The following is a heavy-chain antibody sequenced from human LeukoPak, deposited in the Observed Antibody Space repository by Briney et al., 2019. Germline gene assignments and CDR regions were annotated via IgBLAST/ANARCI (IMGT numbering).Heavy chain of an antibody. J-gene: IGHJ5*02. Sequence: PSETLSLTCAVYGGSFSGYYWSWIRQPPGKGLEWIGEINHSGSTNYNPSLKSRVTISVDTSKNQFSLKLSSVTAADTAVYYCARGLIVVVPAAISNWFDPWGQGTLVTVSS. CDR1: GGSFSGYY. CDR3: ARGLIVVVPAAISNWFDP. D-gene: IGHD2-2*01. V-gene: IGHV4-34*01. CDR2: INHSGST.